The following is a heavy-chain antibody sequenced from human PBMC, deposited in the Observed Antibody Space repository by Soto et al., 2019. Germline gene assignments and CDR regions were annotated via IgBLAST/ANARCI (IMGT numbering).Heavy chain of an antibody. CDR2: ISGSGGST. CDR1: VCTFSSYA. Sequence: PGGSLRLSCASSVCTFSSYAMSCVRHSPGKWLEWVSAISGSGGSTYYADSVKGRFTISRDNSKNTLYLQMNSLRAEDTAVYYCAARGASIVATITKYYGMEVWGQGTTVIVSS. V-gene: IGHV3-23*01. CDR3: AARGASIVATITKYYGMEV. D-gene: IGHD5-12*01. J-gene: IGHJ6*01.